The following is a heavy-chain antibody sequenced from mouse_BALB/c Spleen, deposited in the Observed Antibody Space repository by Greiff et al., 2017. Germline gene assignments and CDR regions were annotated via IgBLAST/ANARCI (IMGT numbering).Heavy chain of an antibody. J-gene: IGHJ2*01. D-gene: IGHD1-1*02. V-gene: IGHV1-15*01. CDR2: IDPETGGT. CDR1: GYTFTDYE. Sequence: VQLQQSGAELVRPGASVTLSCKASGYTFTDYEMHWVKQTPVHGLEWIGAIDPETGGTAYNQKFKGKATLTADKSSSTAYMELRSLTSEGSAVYYCTGGSYGYFDGWGEGTTLTVSS. CDR3: TGGSYGYFDG.